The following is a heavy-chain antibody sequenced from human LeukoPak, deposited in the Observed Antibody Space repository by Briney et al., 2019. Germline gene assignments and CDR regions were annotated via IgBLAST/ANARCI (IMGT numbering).Heavy chain of an antibody. CDR2: TNPSGGST. J-gene: IGHJ5*02. V-gene: IGHV1-46*03. D-gene: IGHD5-12*01. Sequence: ASVKVSCKASGYTFTSYYMHWVRQAPGQGLEWMGITNPSGGSTSYAQKFQGRVTMTRDTSTSTVYMELSSLRSEDTAVYYCARDLDIVATTRNWFDPWGQGTLVTVSS. CDR3: ARDLDIVATTRNWFDP. CDR1: GYTFTSYY.